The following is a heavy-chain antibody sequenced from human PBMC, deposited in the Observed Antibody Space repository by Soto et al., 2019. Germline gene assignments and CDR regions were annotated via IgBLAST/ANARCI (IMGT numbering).Heavy chain of an antibody. V-gene: IGHV3-23*01. CDR2: ISGSGGST. CDR3: AKVSSSIAARSSGIYYYGMDV. J-gene: IGHJ6*02. Sequence: PGGSLRLSCAASGFTFSSYAMSWVRQAPGKGLEWVSAISGSGGSTYYADSVKGRLTISRDNSKNTLYLQMNSLRAEDTAVYYCAKVSSSIAARSSGIYYYGMDVWGQGTTVTVSS. CDR1: GFTFSSYA. D-gene: IGHD6-6*01.